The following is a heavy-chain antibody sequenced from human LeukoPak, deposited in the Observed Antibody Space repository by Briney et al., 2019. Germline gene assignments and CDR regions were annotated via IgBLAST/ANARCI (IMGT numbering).Heavy chain of an antibody. CDR2: ISDKGDDA. J-gene: IGHJ4*02. Sequence: GGSLRLSCAASGSTFNNYPMSWVRQAPGKGLEWVSAISDKGDDAKYADSVKGRFTISRDNSKNTLYLQMNSLRVEDTAIYYCGRDWRLDYWGQGTLVTVSS. D-gene: IGHD3-3*01. V-gene: IGHV3-23*01. CDR1: GSTFNNYP. CDR3: GRDWRLDY.